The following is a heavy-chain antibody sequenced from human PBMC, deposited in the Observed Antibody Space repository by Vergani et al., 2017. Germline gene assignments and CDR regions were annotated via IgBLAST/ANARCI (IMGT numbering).Heavy chain of an antibody. CDR3: AHRSWFYGSGSYGDY. Sequence: QITLTESGPTLVKPTQTLTLTCTFSGFSLSTSGVGVGWIRQPPGKALEWLALIYWDDDKRYSPSLKSRLTITKDTSNNQVVLTMTNMYPVDTATYYCAHRSWFYGSGSYGDYGGQGTLVTVSS. CDR1: GFSLSTSGVG. CDR2: IYWDDDK. J-gene: IGHJ4*02. V-gene: IGHV2-5*02. D-gene: IGHD3-10*01.